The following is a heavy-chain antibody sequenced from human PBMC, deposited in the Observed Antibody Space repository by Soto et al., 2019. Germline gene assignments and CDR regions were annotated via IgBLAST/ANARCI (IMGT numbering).Heavy chain of an antibody. D-gene: IGHD3-9*01. CDR2: IYPGDATT. V-gene: IGHV5-51*01. J-gene: IGHJ6*02. Sequence: GESLKISCKISGYRFSSFWIAWVRQKPGKGLEWMGIIYPGDATTRYSPSFQGQVTISADKSISTAYLQWSSLKASDTAMYYCARHPPYYDILTGYPQDMDVWGQGTTVTVSS. CDR3: ARHPPYYDILTGYPQDMDV. CDR1: GYRFSSFW.